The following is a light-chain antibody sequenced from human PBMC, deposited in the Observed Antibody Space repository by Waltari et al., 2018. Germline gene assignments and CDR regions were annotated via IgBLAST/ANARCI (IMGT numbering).Light chain of an antibody. CDR1: QAITNY. J-gene: IGKJ3*01. CDR3: QRYDNLPIFA. V-gene: IGKV1-33*01. CDR2: DAS. Sequence: DIQLTQSPSSLSASIGDRVTITCQASQAITNYLNWYQQKPGKAPELLIHDASNLETGVPSRFSRSQSGTRFTLTISSLQPEDVGTYFCQRYDNLPIFAFGPGT.